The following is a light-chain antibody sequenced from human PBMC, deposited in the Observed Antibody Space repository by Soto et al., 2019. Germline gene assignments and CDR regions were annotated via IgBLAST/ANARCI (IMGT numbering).Light chain of an antibody. CDR3: QQFNNWPRT. Sequence: EIVMTQSPATLSVSPGERSTLSCRASQSVSSDLAWYQQKPGQAPRLLIYGASTRATGISARFSGSGSGTEFTLTISSLRSEDFAVYYCQQFNNWPRTFGQGTKVDIK. CDR1: QSVSSD. J-gene: IGKJ1*01. CDR2: GAS. V-gene: IGKV3-15*01.